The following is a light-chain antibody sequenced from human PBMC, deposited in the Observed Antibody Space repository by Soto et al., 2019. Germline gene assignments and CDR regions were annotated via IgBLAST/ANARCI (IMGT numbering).Light chain of an antibody. V-gene: IGKV1-5*03. CDR3: QHYNSYSEA. J-gene: IGKJ1*01. CDR1: QTISSW. CDR2: KAS. Sequence: IRITKSLSTLSGSVGDRVTITCRASQTISSWLAWYQQKPGKAPKLLIYKASTLKSGVPSRFSGSGSGTEFTLTISSLQPDDFATYYCQHYNSYSEAFGQGTKVDIK.